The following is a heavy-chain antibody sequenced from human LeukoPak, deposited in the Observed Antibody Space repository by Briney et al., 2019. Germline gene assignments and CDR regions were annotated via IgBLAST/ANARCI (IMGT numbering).Heavy chain of an antibody. Sequence: ASVKVSCKASGYTFTTYYMHWVRLAPGQGLEWMGVINPNGGSTAYAQKFQGRVTMTRDRSTSTVYMELSSLRSEDTALYYCARDPSGSWQWFDYWGQGTLVTVSS. CDR1: GYTFTTYY. D-gene: IGHD1-26*01. J-gene: IGHJ4*02. V-gene: IGHV1-46*01. CDR2: INPNGGST. CDR3: ARDPSGSWQWFDY.